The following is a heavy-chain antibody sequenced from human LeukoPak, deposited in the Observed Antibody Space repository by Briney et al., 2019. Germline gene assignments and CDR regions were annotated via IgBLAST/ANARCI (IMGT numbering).Heavy chain of an antibody. J-gene: IGHJ4*02. Sequence: PGGSLRLSCAGSGFPCSNYWMAWVRQAPGKGLGWVANMKEDGGEINYVDSVKGRFTISRDNAKNSLDLQMNSLRVDDTAVYYCVRDRGYSTFDYWGQGTLVIVSS. CDR3: VRDRGYSTFDY. CDR2: MKEDGGEI. CDR1: GFPCSNYW. D-gene: IGHD4-23*01. V-gene: IGHV3-7*01.